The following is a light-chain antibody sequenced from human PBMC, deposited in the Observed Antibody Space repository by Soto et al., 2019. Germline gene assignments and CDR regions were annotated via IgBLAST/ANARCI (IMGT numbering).Light chain of an antibody. V-gene: IGKV1-5*01. CDR2: DAS. CDR1: RGIDRW. CDR3: QHCDTYWP. J-gene: IGKJ1*01. Sequence: DIQMTQSASTLSASVGDTVTITCRASRGIDRWLAWYQQKPGKAPRLLISDASTLESGVPSRFSGSGSGTEFTLTITGLQPDDFATYHCQHCDTYWPFGQGTKVDIK.